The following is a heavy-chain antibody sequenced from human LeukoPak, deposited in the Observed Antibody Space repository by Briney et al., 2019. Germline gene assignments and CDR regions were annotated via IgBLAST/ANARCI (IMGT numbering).Heavy chain of an antibody. CDR1: GGSISSGSYY. D-gene: IGHD6-13*01. Sequence: SETLSLTCTVSGGSISSGSYYWSWIRQPAGKGLEWIGRIYTSGSTNYNPSLKSRVTISVDTSKNQFSLKLSSVTAADTAVYYCARGRASSKVAAGISDYWGQGTLVTVSS. CDR2: IYTSGST. CDR3: ARGRASSKVAAGISDY. V-gene: IGHV4-61*02. J-gene: IGHJ4*02.